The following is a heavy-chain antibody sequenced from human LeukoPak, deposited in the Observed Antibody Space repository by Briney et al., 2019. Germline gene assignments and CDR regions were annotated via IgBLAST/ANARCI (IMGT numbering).Heavy chain of an antibody. V-gene: IGHV4-4*08. Sequence: SETLSLTCTVSGGSIFSYYFNWIRQPPGKGLEWIGYIYSNGITNYNPSLRSRGTIPIATSKNQFSLRLRSVTAADTAIYYCARRAYYDTSGYYPASGYFDLWGRGTLVTVSS. D-gene: IGHD3-22*01. CDR2: IYSNGIT. J-gene: IGHJ2*01. CDR1: GGSIFSYY. CDR3: ARRAYYDTSGYYPASGYFDL.